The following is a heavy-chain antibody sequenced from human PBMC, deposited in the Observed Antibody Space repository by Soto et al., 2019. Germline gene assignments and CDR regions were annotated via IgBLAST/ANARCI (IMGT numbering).Heavy chain of an antibody. D-gene: IGHD2-2*01. J-gene: IGHJ4*02. V-gene: IGHV3-23*01. CDR1: GFTFSSYA. Sequence: GGSLRLSCAASGFTFSSYAMSWVRQAPGKGLEWVSAISGSGGSTYYADSVKGRFTISRDNSKNTLYLQMNSLRAEDTAVYYCAKDVVVVPAAMEVDYFDYWGQGTLVTSPQ. CDR3: AKDVVVVPAAMEVDYFDY. CDR2: ISGSGGST.